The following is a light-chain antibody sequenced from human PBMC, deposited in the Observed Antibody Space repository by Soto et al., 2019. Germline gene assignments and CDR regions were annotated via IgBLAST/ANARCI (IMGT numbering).Light chain of an antibody. Sequence: DIQMTQSPSTLSASVGDRVTITYQASQDISNYLNWYQQKPGKAPKLLIYDASNLETGVPSRFSGRGSGTDFTFTISSLQPEDIATFYCQQYDNLPLSFGGGTKVDIK. V-gene: IGKV1-33*01. CDR3: QQYDNLPLS. CDR2: DAS. J-gene: IGKJ4*01. CDR1: QDISNY.